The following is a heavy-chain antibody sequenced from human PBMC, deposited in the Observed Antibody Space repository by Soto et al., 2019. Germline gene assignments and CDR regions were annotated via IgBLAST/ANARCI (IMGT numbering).Heavy chain of an antibody. CDR2: IWYDGSNK. J-gene: IGHJ4*02. CDR1: GFTFSSYG. Sequence: QVQLVESGGGVVQPGRSLRLSCAASGFTFSSYGMHWDRQAPGKGLEWVAVIWYDGSNKYYADSVKGRFTISRDNSKNTLYLQMNSLRAEDTAVYYCAREDYGSGSFDYWGQGTLVTVSS. CDR3: AREDYGSGSFDY. V-gene: IGHV3-33*01. D-gene: IGHD3-10*01.